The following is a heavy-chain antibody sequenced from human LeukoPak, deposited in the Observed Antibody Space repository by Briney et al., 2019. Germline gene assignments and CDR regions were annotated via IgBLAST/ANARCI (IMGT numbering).Heavy chain of an antibody. CDR1: GFPFRDYY. V-gene: IGHV3-11*01. Sequence: GGSLRLSCAASGFPFRDYYMTWIRQAPGKGLEWISYISRSGDSLYYAESVEGRFTISRDNAKNSLFLQMNSLRADDTAVYYCAREVVISPDYYYYGMDAGGQGTTVTDSS. CDR3: AREVVISPDYYYYGMDA. D-gene: IGHD3-9*01. J-gene: IGHJ6*02. CDR2: ISRSGDSL.